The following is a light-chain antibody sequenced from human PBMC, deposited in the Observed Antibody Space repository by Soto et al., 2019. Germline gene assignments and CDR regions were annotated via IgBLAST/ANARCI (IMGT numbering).Light chain of an antibody. CDR2: GNS. Sequence: QSVLTQPPSVSGAPGERVTISCTGSSSNIGAGYDVYWYQQLPGTAPKLLIYGNSNRPSGVPDRFSGSKSGTSAFLANTGLQADDEADYCCQSYDSSLSGSYVFGAGTKLTVL. CDR3: QSYDSSLSGSYV. CDR1: SSNIGAGYD. J-gene: IGLJ1*01. V-gene: IGLV1-40*01.